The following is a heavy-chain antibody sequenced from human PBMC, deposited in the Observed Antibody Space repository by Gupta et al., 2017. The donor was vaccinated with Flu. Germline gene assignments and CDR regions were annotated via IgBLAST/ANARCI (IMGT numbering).Heavy chain of an antibody. Sequence: QVQLVESGGGLVKPGGSLRLSCAASGFTFVDYYMSWTLQAPGKGLEWVSYISSSGSTIYYADSVKGRFTISRDNAKNSLYLQMNSLRAEDTAVYYCARAPRPYYYYYGMDVWGQGTTVTVSS. CDR3: ARAPRPYYYYYGMDV. V-gene: IGHV3-11*01. J-gene: IGHJ6*02. CDR1: GFTFVDYY. CDR2: ISSSGSTI.